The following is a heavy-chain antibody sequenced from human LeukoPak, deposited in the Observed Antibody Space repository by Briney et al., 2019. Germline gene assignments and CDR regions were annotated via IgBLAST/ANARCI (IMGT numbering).Heavy chain of an antibody. CDR3: ARDYGDYVFRVGFDY. J-gene: IGHJ4*02. V-gene: IGHV1-2*02. Sequence: APVKVSCKASGYTFTGYYMHWVRQAPGQGLEWMGWINPNSGGTNYAQKFQGRVTMTRDTSISTAYMELSRLRSDDTAVYYCARDYGDYVFRVGFDYWGQGTLVTVSS. D-gene: IGHD4-17*01. CDR1: GYTFTGYY. CDR2: INPNSGGT.